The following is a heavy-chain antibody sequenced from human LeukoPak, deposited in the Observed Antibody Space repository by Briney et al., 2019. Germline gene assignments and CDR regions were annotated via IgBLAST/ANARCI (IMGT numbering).Heavy chain of an antibody. V-gene: IGHV4-59*01. CDR1: GGSISRYY. J-gene: IGHJ3*02. D-gene: IGHD1-26*01. Sequence: SETLSLTCTVSGGSISRYYWSWVRQPPGKGLEWIGYIYNSGSTNYNPSLKTRVIISVDTSKNQFSLKASSVTAADTAVYYCARSGIWGRTDDGFDIWGQGTMVTVSS. CDR2: IYNSGST. CDR3: ARSGIWGRTDDGFDI.